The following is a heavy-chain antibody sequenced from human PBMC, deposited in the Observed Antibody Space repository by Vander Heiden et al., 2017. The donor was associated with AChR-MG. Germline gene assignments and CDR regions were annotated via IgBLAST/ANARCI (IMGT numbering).Heavy chain of an antibody. CDR3: ARGRNPYY. Sequence: QVQLQQWGAGLLKPSETLSLTCAVYGGSFSGYYWSWIRQPPGKGLEWIGEINHSGSTNYNPSLKSRVSISVDTSKNQFSLNLNSVTAADTAVYYCARGRNPYYWGQGTLVTVSS. CDR1: GGSFSGYY. CDR2: INHSGST. J-gene: IGHJ4*02. V-gene: IGHV4-34*01.